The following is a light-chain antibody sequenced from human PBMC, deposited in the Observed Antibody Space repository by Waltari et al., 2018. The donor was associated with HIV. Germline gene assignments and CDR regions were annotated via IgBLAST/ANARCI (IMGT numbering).Light chain of an antibody. Sequence: EIVLTQSPATLSFSPGERATLSCRASQSVSSDLAWYQQKPGQAPRLLIYDASNRATGIPARFSGSGSGTDFTLTISSLEPEDFAVYYCQQRSNWPPMYTFGQGTKLEIK. V-gene: IGKV3-11*01. CDR2: DAS. J-gene: IGKJ2*01. CDR1: QSVSSD. CDR3: QQRSNWPPMYT.